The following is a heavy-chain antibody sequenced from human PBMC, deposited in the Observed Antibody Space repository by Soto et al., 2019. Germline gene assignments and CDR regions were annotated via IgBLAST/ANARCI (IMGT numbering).Heavy chain of an antibody. J-gene: IGHJ5*02. CDR1: GFTFSSYS. CDR3: ARVREYYAYWSGYRSGWFDP. V-gene: IGHV3-21*01. Sequence: EVQLVESGGGLVKPGGSLRLSCAASGFTFSSYSMNWVRQAPGKGLEWVSSISTSSSYIYYADSVKGRFTISRDNAKNSLYLQMNSLRAEDTAVYYCARVREYYAYWSGYRSGWFDPWGQGTLVTVSS. CDR2: ISTSSSYI. D-gene: IGHD3-3*01.